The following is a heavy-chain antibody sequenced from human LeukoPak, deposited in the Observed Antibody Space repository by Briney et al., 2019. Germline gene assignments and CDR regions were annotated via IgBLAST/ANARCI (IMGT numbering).Heavy chain of an antibody. V-gene: IGHV4-38-2*02. CDR3: AKVVQSTDSSGFYLPEYFQH. CDR1: GYSISSGYH. J-gene: IGHJ1*01. Sequence: SSETLSLTCTVSGYSISSGYHWGWIRQPPGKGLEWIGSIYHSGSTYYNPSLKSRVTISVDTSKNQFSLKLRSVTAADTAVYYCAKVVQSTDSSGFYLPEYFQHWGQGTLVTVSS. CDR2: IYHSGST. D-gene: IGHD3-22*01.